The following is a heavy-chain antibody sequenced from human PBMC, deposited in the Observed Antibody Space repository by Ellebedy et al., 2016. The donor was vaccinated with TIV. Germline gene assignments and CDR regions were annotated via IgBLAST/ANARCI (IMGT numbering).Heavy chain of an antibody. Sequence: SGPTLVXPTQTLTLTCSFSGFSLKTRGMRVSWIRQPPGKALEWLARLDWDDDKFYSPSLKTRLTVSKDTSKNQVVLRMTNMDPVDTATYYCARDNCGGDGCQNWFDPWGQGTLVTVSP. V-gene: IGHV2-70*04. CDR3: ARDNCGGDGCQNWFDP. CDR2: LDWDDDK. J-gene: IGHJ5*02. D-gene: IGHD2-21*01. CDR1: GFSLKTRGMR.